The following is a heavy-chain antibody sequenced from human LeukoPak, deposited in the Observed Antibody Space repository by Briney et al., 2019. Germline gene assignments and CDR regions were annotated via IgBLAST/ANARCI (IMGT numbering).Heavy chain of an antibody. D-gene: IGHD3-10*01. CDR1: GGSISNYY. V-gene: IGHV4-59*08. J-gene: IGHJ5*02. Sequence: SETLSLTCTVSGGSISNYYWTWIRQPPGKGLEWIGYIYYSGSTNYNPSLKSRVIISVDTSKNQFSLKLSSVTAADTAVYYCAKLGSGTNNWFDPWGQGTLVTVSS. CDR2: IYYSGST. CDR3: AKLGSGTNNWFDP.